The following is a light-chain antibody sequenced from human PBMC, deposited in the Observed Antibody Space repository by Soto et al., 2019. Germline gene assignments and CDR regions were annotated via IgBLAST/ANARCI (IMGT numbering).Light chain of an antibody. CDR1: QSLSSNY. CDR2: DAS. V-gene: IGKV3-11*01. J-gene: IGKJ5*01. Sequence: EIVLTQSPVTLSLTLSQRATLSCRSIQSLSSNYLAWYQQKPGQVPRLLIYDASNRASGVPARFSGSGSGTDFTLTISSLEPEDFAVYYCQQRSDWPPITFGQGTRLEIK. CDR3: QQRSDWPPIT.